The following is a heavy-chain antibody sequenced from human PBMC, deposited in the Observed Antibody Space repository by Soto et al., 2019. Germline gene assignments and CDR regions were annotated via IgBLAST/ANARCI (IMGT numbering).Heavy chain of an antibody. CDR1: GYTXTSYG. V-gene: IGHV1-18*01. CDR2: ISAYNGNT. J-gene: IGHJ3*02. D-gene: IGHD6-19*01. Sequence: ASVKVSCKASGYTXTSYGISWVRQAPGQGLEWMGWISAYNGNTNYAQKLQGRVTMTTDTSTSTAYMELRSLRSDDTAVYYCAISSSGWSHAFDIWGQGTMVTVSS. CDR3: AISSSGWSHAFDI.